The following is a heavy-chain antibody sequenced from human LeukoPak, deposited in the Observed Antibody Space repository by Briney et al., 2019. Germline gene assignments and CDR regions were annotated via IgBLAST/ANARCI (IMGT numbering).Heavy chain of an antibody. CDR3: ARVLTRSSWYISSAAWFDY. V-gene: IGHV3-74*01. Sequence: PGGSLRLSCAASGFTFSSYWMHWVRQAPGKGLVWVSRINSDGSSTSYADSVKGRFTISRDNAKNTLYLQRNSLRAEVTAVYYCARVLTRSSWYISSAAWFDYWGQGTLVTVSS. D-gene: IGHD6-13*01. CDR2: INSDGSST. J-gene: IGHJ5*01. CDR1: GFTFSSYW.